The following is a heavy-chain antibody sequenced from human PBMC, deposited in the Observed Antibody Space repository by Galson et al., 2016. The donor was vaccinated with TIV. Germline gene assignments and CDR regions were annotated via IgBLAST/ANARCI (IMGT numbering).Heavy chain of an antibody. CDR2: VSYTGNLK. Sequence: LRLSCAASGFTFSIYGMQWVRQAPGQGLEWVAVVSYTGNLKFYVDYVKGRFTVSRDNSKNTLYLQMDSVRAEDTGIYYCAKEITAYSSEWMWDYWGHGTLVTVSS. D-gene: IGHD6-19*01. CDR1: GFTFSIYG. V-gene: IGHV3-30*18. J-gene: IGHJ4*01. CDR3: AKEITAYSSEWMWDY.